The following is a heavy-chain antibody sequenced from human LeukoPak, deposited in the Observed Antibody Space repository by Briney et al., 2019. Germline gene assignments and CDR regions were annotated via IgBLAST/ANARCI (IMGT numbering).Heavy chain of an antibody. CDR3: ARMYSSGWPLDY. J-gene: IGHJ4*02. CDR2: ISYDGSNK. CDR1: GFTFSSYA. D-gene: IGHD6-19*01. Sequence: LAGRSLRLSCAASGFTFSSYAMHWVRQAPGKGLEWVAVISYDGSNKYYADSVKGRFTISRDNAKNSLYLQMNSLRAEDTAVYYCARMYSSGWPLDYWGQGTLVTVSS. V-gene: IGHV3-30-3*01.